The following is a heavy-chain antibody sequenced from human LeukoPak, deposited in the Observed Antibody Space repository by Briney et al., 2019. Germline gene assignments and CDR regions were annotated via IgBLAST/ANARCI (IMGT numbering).Heavy chain of an antibody. D-gene: IGHD3-22*01. CDR2: INPSGGRT. CDR1: GYTFTNYY. CDR3: ARERRITMILVSPADAFDI. V-gene: IGHV1-46*04. Sequence: ASVKVSCKASGYTFTNYYMHWVRQAPGQGLEWMGVINPSGGRTVYAQKLQGRVTVTRDTSTSTVYMELYSLRYDDTAVYYCARERRITMILVSPADAFDIWGQGTMVTVSS. J-gene: IGHJ3*02.